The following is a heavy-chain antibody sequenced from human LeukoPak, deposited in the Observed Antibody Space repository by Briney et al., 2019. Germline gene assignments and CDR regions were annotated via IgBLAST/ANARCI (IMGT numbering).Heavy chain of an antibody. CDR3: ARGYYQETFDY. Sequence: SETLFLTCAVSGGSINSGDYSWSWIRQPPGRGLEWIGYIYYSGSTYYNPSLKSRVTISVDTSKNQFSLKLSSVTAADTAVYYCARGYYQETFDYWGQGTLVTVSS. D-gene: IGHD3-3*01. J-gene: IGHJ4*02. CDR2: IYYSGST. V-gene: IGHV4-30-4*01. CDR1: GGSINSGDYS.